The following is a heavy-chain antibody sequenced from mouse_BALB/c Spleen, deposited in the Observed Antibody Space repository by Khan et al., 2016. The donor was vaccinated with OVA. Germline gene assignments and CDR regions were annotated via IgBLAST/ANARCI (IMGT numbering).Heavy chain of an antibody. Sequence: EVQLQESGPGLVKPSQSLSLTCTVTGYSITSNYAWSWIRQFPGNKLEWMGYISYSGSTNYNPSLKSRISVTRDTSDNQFFLRFNSVTTEDTATXYCARRNYYGYALDYWGQGTSVTVSS. J-gene: IGHJ4*01. CDR1: GYSITSNYA. D-gene: IGHD1-1*01. CDR3: ARRNYYGYALDY. V-gene: IGHV3-2*02. CDR2: ISYSGST.